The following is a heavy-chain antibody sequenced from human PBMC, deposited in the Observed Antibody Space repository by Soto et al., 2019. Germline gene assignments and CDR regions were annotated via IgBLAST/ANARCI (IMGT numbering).Heavy chain of an antibody. Sequence: SLRLSCAASGFTFSSYSMNWVRQSPGKVLGWVSSISSSSSYIYYADSVKGRFTISRDNAKNSLYLQMNSLRAEDTAVYYCARATRGYSYGPRHYYYYGMDVWGQGTTVTVSS. J-gene: IGHJ6*02. CDR1: GFTFSSYS. D-gene: IGHD5-18*01. CDR2: ISSSSSYI. CDR3: ARATRGYSYGPRHYYYYGMDV. V-gene: IGHV3-21*01.